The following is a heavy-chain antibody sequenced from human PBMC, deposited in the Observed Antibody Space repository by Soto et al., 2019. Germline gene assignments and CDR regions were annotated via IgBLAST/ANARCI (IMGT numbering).Heavy chain of an antibody. J-gene: IGHJ6*02. CDR3: AREGAYYYGSGSYYTPNYYYYYGMDV. V-gene: IGHV3-33*01. CDR2: ILYDGSNK. CDR1: GFTFSSYG. D-gene: IGHD3-10*01. Sequence: XGSLRLSCSASGFTFSSYGMHWVRQAPGKGLDWVAVILYDGSNKYYADSVKGRFTISRDNSKNTLYLQMNSLRAEDTAVYYCAREGAYYYGSGSYYTPNYYYYYGMDVWGQGTTVTVSS.